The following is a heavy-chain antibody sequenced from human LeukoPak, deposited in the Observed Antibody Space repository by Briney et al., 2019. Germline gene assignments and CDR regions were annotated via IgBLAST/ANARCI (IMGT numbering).Heavy chain of an antibody. CDR1: GFTFSSYG. Sequence: PGGSLRLSCAASGFTFSSYGMHWVRRAPGKGLEWAAFIRYDGSNKYYADSVKGRFTISRDNSKNTLYLQMNSLRAEDTAVYYCAKDPWGYFDWLLPSDYWGQGPWSPSPQ. CDR3: AKDPWGYFDWLLPSDY. V-gene: IGHV3-30*02. J-gene: IGHJ4*02. CDR2: IRYDGSNK. D-gene: IGHD3-9*01.